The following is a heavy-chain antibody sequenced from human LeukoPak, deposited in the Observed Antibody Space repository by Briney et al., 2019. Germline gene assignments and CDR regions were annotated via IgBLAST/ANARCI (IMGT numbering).Heavy chain of an antibody. D-gene: IGHD5-12*01. CDR2: IKSKTDGGTT. Sequence: GGSLRLSCAASGFTFSNAWMSWVRQAPGKGLEWVGRIKSKTDGGTTDYAAPVKGRFTISRDDSKNTLYLQMNSLKTEDTAVYYCTTEGERIVATTSDYWGQGTLVTVSS. CDR3: TTEGERIVATTSDY. CDR1: GFTFSNAW. V-gene: IGHV3-15*01. J-gene: IGHJ4*02.